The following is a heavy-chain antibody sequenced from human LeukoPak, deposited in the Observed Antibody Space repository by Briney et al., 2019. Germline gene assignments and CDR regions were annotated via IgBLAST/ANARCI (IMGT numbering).Heavy chain of an antibody. CDR1: GFTLSNYG. CDR3: ARAMADDDYGDEGFDY. D-gene: IGHD4-17*01. V-gene: IGHV3-33*01. Sequence: GRSLRLSCAASGFTLSNYGMHWVRQAPDKGLEWVAVIWFDGSNRHYADSVKGRFTISRDDSKNTLHLQMNSLRAEDTAVYYCARAMADDDYGDEGFDYWGQGTLVTVSS. CDR2: IWFDGSNR. J-gene: IGHJ4*02.